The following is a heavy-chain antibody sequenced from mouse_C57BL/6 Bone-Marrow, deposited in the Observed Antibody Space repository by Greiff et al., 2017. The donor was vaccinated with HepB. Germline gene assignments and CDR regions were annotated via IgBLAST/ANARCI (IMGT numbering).Heavy chain of an antibody. D-gene: IGHD2-10*01. J-gene: IGHJ4*01. Sequence: QVQLQQPGAELVKPGASVKVSCKASGYTFTSYWMHWVKQRPGQGLEWIGRIHPSDSDTNYNQKFKGKATLTVDKSSSTAYRQLSSLTSEDSAVYYGAMGSYYGNYDYAMDYWGQGTSVTVSS. CDR3: AMGSYYGNYDYAMDY. CDR1: GYTFTSYW. CDR2: IHPSDSDT. V-gene: IGHV1-74*01.